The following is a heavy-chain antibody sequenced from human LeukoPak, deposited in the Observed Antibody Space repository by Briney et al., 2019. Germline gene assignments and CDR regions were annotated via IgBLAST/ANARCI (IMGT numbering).Heavy chain of an antibody. V-gene: IGHV3-23*01. CDR2: ISGSGGST. J-gene: IGHJ4*02. CDR3: AKGRGFRVWDPWDN. Sequence: GGSLRLSCAASGFTFSSYAISCVRQAPGKGLEWVSAISGSGGSTYYADSVKGRFTISRDNSKNTLFLEMNSLRVEDTAVYYCAKGRGFRVWDPWDNWGQGTLITVSS. CDR1: GFTFSSYA. D-gene: IGHD3-16*01.